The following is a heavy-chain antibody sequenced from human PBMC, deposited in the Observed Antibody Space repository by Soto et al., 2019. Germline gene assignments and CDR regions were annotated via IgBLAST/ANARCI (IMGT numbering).Heavy chain of an antibody. Sequence: EVQLVESGGGLIQPGGSLRLSCGASGFTVSRNYMSWVRQATGKGVEWGSVIYSGGSTYYADAVKGRFTISRDNAKNTLYRKMNSLRAEGTAVYYCARGGPKLDCLGFDSWGQGTLVTVSS. CDR3: ARGGPKLDCLGFDS. CDR1: GFTVSRNY. D-gene: IGHD2-21*02. V-gene: IGHV3-53*01. CDR2: IYSGGST. J-gene: IGHJ4*02.